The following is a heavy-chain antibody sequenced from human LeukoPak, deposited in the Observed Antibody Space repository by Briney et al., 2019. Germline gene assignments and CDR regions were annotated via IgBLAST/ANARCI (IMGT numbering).Heavy chain of an antibody. Sequence: PGGSLRLSCAASRFTFSSYSMNWVRQAPGKGLEWVSSISSSSSYIYYADSVKGRFTISRDNAKNSLYLQMNSLRAEDTAVYYCARDRGFNWFDPWGQGTLVTVSS. CDR1: RFTFSSYS. V-gene: IGHV3-21*01. J-gene: IGHJ5*02. CDR3: ARDRGFNWFDP. D-gene: IGHD3-10*01. CDR2: ISSSSSYI.